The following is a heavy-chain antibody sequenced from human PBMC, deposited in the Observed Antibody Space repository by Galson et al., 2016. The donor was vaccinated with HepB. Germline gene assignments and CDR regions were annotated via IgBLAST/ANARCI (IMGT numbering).Heavy chain of an antibody. V-gene: IGHV3-30*03. J-gene: IGHJ4*02. Sequence: SLRLSCAASGFSFSYFGMHWVRQAPGKGLEWVAVMSFDGKREQYSDSVKGRFTISRDSAKNTLYLQMNSLRAEDTAVYYCARDESVQGPTTVDYWGQGALVTVSS. CDR2: MSFDGKRE. D-gene: IGHD5-12*01. CDR3: ARDESVQGPTTVDY. CDR1: GFSFSYFG.